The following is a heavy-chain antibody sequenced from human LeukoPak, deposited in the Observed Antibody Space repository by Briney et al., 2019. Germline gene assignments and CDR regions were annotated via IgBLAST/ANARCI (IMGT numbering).Heavy chain of an antibody. V-gene: IGHV3-33*01. J-gene: IGHJ4*02. D-gene: IGHD6-13*01. CDR2: IWYDGSNK. CDR1: GFTFSSYG. Sequence: GGSLRLSCAASGFTFSSYGMHWVRQAPGKGLEWVAVIWYDGSNKYYADSVKGRFTISRDNSKNTLYLQMNSLRAEDTAVYYCARVSSSWSIDYWGQGTLVTVSS. CDR3: ARVSSSWSIDY.